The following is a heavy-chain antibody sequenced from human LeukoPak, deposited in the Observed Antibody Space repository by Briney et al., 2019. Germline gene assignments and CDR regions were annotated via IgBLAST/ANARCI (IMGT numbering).Heavy chain of an antibody. CDR1: GGSISSYY. J-gene: IGHJ4*02. Sequence: PSETLSLTCTVSGGSISSYYWSWIRQPPGKGLEWIGYIYYSGSTNYNPSLKSRVTISVDTSTNQFSLKLSSVTAADTAVYYCTRYQLLTRGIDYWGQGTLVTVSS. V-gene: IGHV4-59*12. D-gene: IGHD2-2*01. CDR2: IYYSGST. CDR3: TRYQLLTRGIDY.